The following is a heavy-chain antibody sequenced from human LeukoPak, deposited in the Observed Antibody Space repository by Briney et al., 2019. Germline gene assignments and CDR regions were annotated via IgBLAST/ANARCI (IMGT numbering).Heavy chain of an antibody. CDR3: ARKAYSDAFDF. CDR1: GYSINSGFY. D-gene: IGHD2-15*01. J-gene: IGHJ3*01. Sequence: SDALSLTCAVSGYSINSGFYWDWIRQPPGKGLEWIGSVYHIGSTYYNPSLKSRVTVSVDTSKNQFSLKLSSVTAADTALYYCARKAYSDAFDFWGQGKMVIVSS. V-gene: IGHV4-38-2*01. CDR2: VYHIGST.